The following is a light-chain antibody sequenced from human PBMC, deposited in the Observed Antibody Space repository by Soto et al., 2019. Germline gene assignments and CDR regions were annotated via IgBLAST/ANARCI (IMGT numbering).Light chain of an antibody. CDR3: QTWGTVIHVV. V-gene: IGLV4-69*01. CDR2: LDSDGSH. Sequence: QSVLTQSPSASASLGASVKLTCTLSSGHSSYAIAWHQQQPEKGPRYLMKLDSDGSHTKGDAIPDRFSGSSSGAERYLTISRLQSEDEADYYWQTWGTVIHVVLGGGTQLTVL. CDR1: SGHSSYA. J-gene: IGLJ2*01.